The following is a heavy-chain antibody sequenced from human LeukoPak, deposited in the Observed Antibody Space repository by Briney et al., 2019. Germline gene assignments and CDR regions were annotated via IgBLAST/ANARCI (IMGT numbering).Heavy chain of an antibody. CDR2: ISSSYIDI. J-gene: IGHJ6*03. V-gene: IGHV3-21*01. CDR3: ARSKNYYSYYYMDV. CDR1: GFSFTSFT. Sequence: GGSLRLSCAASGFSFTSFTMNWVRQVPGKGLEWVSSISSSYIDIYYADSVKGRSTISRDNARSSLYLRMKSLRAEDTAVYYCARSKNYYSYYYMDVWGKGTTVTVSS.